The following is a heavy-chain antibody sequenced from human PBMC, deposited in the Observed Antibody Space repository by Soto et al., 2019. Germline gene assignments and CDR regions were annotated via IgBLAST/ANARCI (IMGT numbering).Heavy chain of an antibody. V-gene: IGHV1-69*06. CDR2: IIPFFGTP. CDR3: ARDKGAYYSHLVY. CDR1: GGTFSSNP. Sequence: QVKLMQSAAEVRKPGSSVTVSCKASGGTFSSNPISWVRQAPGQGLEWMGGIIPFFGTPNYAQKFQGRVTITADTSTATSYMELSSLRSDDTAVYYCARDKGAYYSHLVYWGQGTLVTVSS. J-gene: IGHJ4*02. D-gene: IGHD3-22*01.